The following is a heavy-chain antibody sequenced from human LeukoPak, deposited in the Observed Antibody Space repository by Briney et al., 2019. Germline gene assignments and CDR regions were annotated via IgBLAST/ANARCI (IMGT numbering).Heavy chain of an antibody. J-gene: IGHJ4*02. V-gene: IGHV3-9*01. CDR1: GFTFDDYA. D-gene: IGHD3-10*01. Sequence: GGSLRLSCAASGFTFDDYAMHWVRQAPGKGLEWVSGISWNSGSIDYADSVKGRFTISRDNAKNSLYLQMNSLRAEDTAVYYCARDPTYSGSGSSSDYWGQGTLVTVSS. CDR3: ARDPTYSGSGSSSDY. CDR2: ISWNSGSI.